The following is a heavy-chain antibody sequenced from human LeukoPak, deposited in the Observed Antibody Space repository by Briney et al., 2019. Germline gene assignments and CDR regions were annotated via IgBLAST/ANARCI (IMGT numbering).Heavy chain of an antibody. CDR2: IYYSGST. Sequence: SQTLSLTCTVSGGSISSGGYYWSWIRQHPGKGLEWIGYIYYSGSTYYNPSLKSRVTISVDTSKNQFSLKLSSVTAADTAVYYCARNDIRMDLGIPDGGYYYYYGMDVWGQGTTVTVSS. CDR1: GGSISSGGYY. CDR3: ARNDIRMDLGIPDGGYYYYYGMDV. V-gene: IGHV4-31*03. D-gene: IGHD4-23*01. J-gene: IGHJ6*02.